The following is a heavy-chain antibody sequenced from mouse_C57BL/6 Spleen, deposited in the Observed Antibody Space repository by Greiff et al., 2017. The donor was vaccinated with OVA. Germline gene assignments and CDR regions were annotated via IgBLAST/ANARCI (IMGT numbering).Heavy chain of an antibody. D-gene: IGHD1-1*01. CDR1: GFTFTDYY. J-gene: IGHJ4*01. V-gene: IGHV7-3*01. CDR2: IRNKANGYTT. Sequence: EVKLVESGGGLVQPGGSLSLSCAASGFTFTDYYMSWVRQPPGKALEWLGFIRNKANGYTTEYSASVKGRFTISRDNSQSILYLQMNALRAEDSATYYCARSIIYYYGSSSYAMDYWGQGTSVTVSS. CDR3: ARSIIYYYGSSSYAMDY.